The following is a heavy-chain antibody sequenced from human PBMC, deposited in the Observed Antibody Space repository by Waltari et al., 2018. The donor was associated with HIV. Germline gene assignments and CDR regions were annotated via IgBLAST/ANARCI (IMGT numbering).Heavy chain of an antibody. CDR2: MYPSDSDT. CDR3: ARRAQYSSSSPYYFDY. Sequence: EVQLVQSGAEVKKPGESLRISCKGSGYSFTSYWISWVRQMPGKGLEWMGRMYPSDSDTNYSPSFQGHVTISADKSISTAYLQWSSLKASDTAMYYCARRAQYSSSSPYYFDYWGQGTLVTVSS. D-gene: IGHD6-6*01. J-gene: IGHJ4*02. CDR1: GYSFTSYW. V-gene: IGHV5-10-1*01.